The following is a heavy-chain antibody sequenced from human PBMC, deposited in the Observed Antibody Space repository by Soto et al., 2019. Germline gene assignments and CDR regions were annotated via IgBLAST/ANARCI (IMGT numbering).Heavy chain of an antibody. V-gene: IGHV3-9*01. CDR2: ISWNSGSI. J-gene: IGHJ6*02. Sequence: GGSLRLSCAASGFTFDDYAMHWVRQAPGKGLEWVSGISWNSGSIGYADSVKGRFTISRDNAKNSLYLQMNSLRAEDTALYYCAKDRGSGWNYYYYGMDVWGQGTTVTVSS. CDR1: GFTFDDYA. D-gene: IGHD6-19*01. CDR3: AKDRGSGWNYYYYGMDV.